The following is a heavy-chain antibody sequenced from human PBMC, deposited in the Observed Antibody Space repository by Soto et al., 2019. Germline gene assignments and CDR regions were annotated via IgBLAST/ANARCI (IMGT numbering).Heavy chain of an antibody. CDR2: ISGSGVRT. V-gene: IGHV3-23*01. D-gene: IGHD2-15*01. J-gene: IGHJ6*02. Sequence: PGGSLRLSCAVSGFTFRNYDLTWVRQAPGKGLEWVSTISGSGVRTDYADGVKGRLTITRDTSKNTLYLEMTSLRVEHTAKYYCAKGGWDCSGGNCDVIYYGVDVWGRGATVTVSS. CDR3: AKGGWDCSGGNCDVIYYGVDV. CDR1: GFTFRNYD.